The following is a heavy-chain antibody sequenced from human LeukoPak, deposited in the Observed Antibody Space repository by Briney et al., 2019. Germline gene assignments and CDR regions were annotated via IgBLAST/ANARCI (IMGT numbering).Heavy chain of an antibody. CDR2: MYDSEKT. CDR1: GGSINNYY. V-gene: IGHV4-59*01. J-gene: IGHJ4*02. CDR3: ATIKRGSIYGYFDF. D-gene: IGHD5-18*01. Sequence: PSETLSLTCTVSGGSINNYYWSWIRQPPGKGLEWIGYMYDSEKTKDNLSFKSRSTLSADTSKNQFSLRLSSVTAEDTAVYYCATIKRGSIYGYFDFWGQGILVTVSS.